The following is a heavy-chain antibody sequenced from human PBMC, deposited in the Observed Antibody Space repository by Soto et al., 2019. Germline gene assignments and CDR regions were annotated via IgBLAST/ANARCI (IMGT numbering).Heavy chain of an antibody. CDR1: GDSINSYN. V-gene: IGHV4-59*08. D-gene: IGHD6-25*01. CDR3: VSQPYTSGFFNVLQY. Sequence: PSETLSLTCTVSGDSINSYNWNWIRQTPGKGLEWIGYISNSGSTTYNPSLESRVTMSVDTSKNQFSLRLTSVTVADTAVYYCVSQPYTSGFFNVLQYWGQGTLVTVSS. J-gene: IGHJ1*01. CDR2: ISNSGST.